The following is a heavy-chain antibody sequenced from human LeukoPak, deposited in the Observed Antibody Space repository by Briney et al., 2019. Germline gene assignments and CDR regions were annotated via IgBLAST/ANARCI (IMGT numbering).Heavy chain of an antibody. J-gene: IGHJ4*02. CDR1: GGTFSSYA. Sequence: SVKVSCKASGGTFSSYAISWVRQAPGQGLEWMGGIIPIFGTANYAQKFQGRVTITADESTSTAYMELSSLRSGDTAVYYCARDPGYSSGWYFDYWGQGTLVTVSS. V-gene: IGHV1-69*13. CDR2: IIPIFGTA. CDR3: ARDPGYSSGWYFDY. D-gene: IGHD6-19*01.